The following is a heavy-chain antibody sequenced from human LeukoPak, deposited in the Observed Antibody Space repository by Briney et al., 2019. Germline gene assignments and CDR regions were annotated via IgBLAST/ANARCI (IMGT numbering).Heavy chain of an antibody. Sequence: ASVKVSFKASGYTFTSYGISWVRQAPGQGLEWMGWISAYNGNTNYAQKLQGRVTMTTDTSTSTAYMELRSLRSDDTAVYYCARDSPHDFWSGLPLFDYWGQGTLVTVSS. CDR2: ISAYNGNT. CDR3: ARDSPHDFWSGLPLFDY. V-gene: IGHV1-18*01. J-gene: IGHJ4*02. CDR1: GYTFTSYG. D-gene: IGHD3-3*01.